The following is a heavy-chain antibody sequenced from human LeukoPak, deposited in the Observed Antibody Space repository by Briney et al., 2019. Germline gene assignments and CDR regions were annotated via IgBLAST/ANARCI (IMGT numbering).Heavy chain of an antibody. Sequence: PSETLSLTCAVSGYSISSGYYWGWIRQPPGKGLEWIGSIYHSGSTNYNPSLKSRVTISLDTSKNQFSLKLTSVTAADTAVYYCARARYGSTSCPYYFDYWGQGTLVTVSS. CDR3: ARARYGSTSCPYYFDY. D-gene: IGHD2-2*01. CDR1: GYSISSGYY. V-gene: IGHV4-38-2*01. J-gene: IGHJ4*02. CDR2: IYHSGST.